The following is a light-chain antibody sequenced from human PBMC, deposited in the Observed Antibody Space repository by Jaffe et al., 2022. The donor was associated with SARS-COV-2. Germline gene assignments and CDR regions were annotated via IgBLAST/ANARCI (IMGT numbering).Light chain of an antibody. CDR1: QSVSSY. J-gene: IGKJ4*01. CDR2: DAS. CDR3: QQRRKWPLT. V-gene: IGKV3-11*01. Sequence: EIVLTQSPATLSLSLGERATLSCRASQSVSSYLAWYQQKPGQAPRLLIYDASNRATGIPARVSGSGSGTDFTLTISSLEPEDFAVYYCQQRRKWPLTFGGGTKVEIK.